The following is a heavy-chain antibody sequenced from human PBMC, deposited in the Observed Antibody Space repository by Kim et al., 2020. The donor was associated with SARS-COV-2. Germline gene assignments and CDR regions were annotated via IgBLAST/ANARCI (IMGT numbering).Heavy chain of an antibody. Sequence: SETLSLTCTVSGGSISSYYWSWIRQPAGKGLEWIGRIYTSGSTNYNPSLKSRVTMSVDTSKNQFSLKLSSVTAADTAVYYCARDGDTAMVNYYYYGMDVWGQGTTVTVSS. V-gene: IGHV4-4*07. D-gene: IGHD5-18*01. CDR2: IYTSGST. CDR1: GGSISSYY. CDR3: ARDGDTAMVNYYYYGMDV. J-gene: IGHJ6*02.